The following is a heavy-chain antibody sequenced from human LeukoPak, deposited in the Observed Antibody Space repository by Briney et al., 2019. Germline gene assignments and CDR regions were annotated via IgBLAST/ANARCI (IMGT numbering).Heavy chain of an antibody. V-gene: IGHV1-58*01. J-gene: IGHJ5*02. D-gene: IGHD3-3*01. CDR2: IVVGSGNT. CDR3: AAAPTIFGVVNNWFDP. Sequence: APVKVSCKASGFTFTSSAVQWVRQARGQRLEWIGWIVVGSGNTNYAQKFQERVTITRDMSTSTAYMELSSLRSEDTAVYYCAAAPTIFGVVNNWFDPWGQGTLVTVSS. CDR1: GFTFTSSA.